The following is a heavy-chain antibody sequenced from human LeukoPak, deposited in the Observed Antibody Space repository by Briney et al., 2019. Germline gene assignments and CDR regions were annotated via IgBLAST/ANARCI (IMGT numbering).Heavy chain of an antibody. CDR3: AIVSSGHLFDY. D-gene: IGHD6-25*01. V-gene: IGHV3-53*01. CDR2: IYSGENT. Sequence: GGSLRLSCAASGFTVSTYYMSWVRQAPGKGLEWVSVIYSGENTYYADSVKGRFTISRDTSKNTLYLQMNSLRAEDTAVYFCAIVSSGHLFDYWGQGSLVTVSS. CDR1: GFTVSTYY. J-gene: IGHJ4*02.